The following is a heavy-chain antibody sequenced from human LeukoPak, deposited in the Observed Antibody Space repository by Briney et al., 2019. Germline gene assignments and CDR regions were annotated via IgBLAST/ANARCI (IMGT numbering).Heavy chain of an antibody. CDR1: GFSLSTSGVS. CDR3: AHIAADAYCSGGTCYWVGWFDP. Sequence: SGPTLVKPTQTLTLTCTFSGFSLSTSGVSVGWIRQPPGKALEWLALIYWDDDKRYRPSLNSRLTITKDTSKNQVVLTMTNMDPVDTATYYCAHIAADAYCSGGTCYWVGWFDPWGQGTLVTVSS. J-gene: IGHJ5*02. D-gene: IGHD2-15*01. V-gene: IGHV2-5*02. CDR2: IYWDDDK.